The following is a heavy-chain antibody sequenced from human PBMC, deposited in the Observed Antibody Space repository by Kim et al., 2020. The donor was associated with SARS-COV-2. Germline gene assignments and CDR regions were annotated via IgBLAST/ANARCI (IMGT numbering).Heavy chain of an antibody. J-gene: IGHJ4*02. CDR3: ARDTHGGRNYFDY. Sequence: SVKVSCKASGGTFSSYAISWVRQAPGQGLEWMGGIIPIFGTANYAQKFQGRVTITADESTSTAYMELSSLRSEDTAVYYCARDTHGGRNYFDYWGQGTLVTVSS. CDR1: GGTFSSYA. D-gene: IGHD3-3*01. V-gene: IGHV1-69*13. CDR2: IIPIFGTA.